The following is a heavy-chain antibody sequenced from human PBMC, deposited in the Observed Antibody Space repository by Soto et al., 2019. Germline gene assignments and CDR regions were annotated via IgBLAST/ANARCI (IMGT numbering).Heavy chain of an antibody. V-gene: IGHV4-31*03. Sequence: SETLSLTCTVSGGSISSGGYYWSWIRQHPGKGLEWIGYIFYSGSTYYNPSLKGRVTISVDTSKSQFSLKLSSVTAADTAVYYCAIYDSSGSRGFQHWGQGTLVTVSS. CDR3: AIYDSSGSRGFQH. D-gene: IGHD3-22*01. J-gene: IGHJ1*01. CDR1: GGSISSGGYY. CDR2: IFYSGST.